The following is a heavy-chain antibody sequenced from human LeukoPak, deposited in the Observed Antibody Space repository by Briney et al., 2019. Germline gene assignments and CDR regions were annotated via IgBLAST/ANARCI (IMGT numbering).Heavy chain of an antibody. D-gene: IGHD1-26*01. CDR3: ARSVGAIDS. V-gene: IGHV6-1*01. J-gene: IGHJ4*02. CDR2: TYFRSKWHK. CDR1: GDSVSSNSAA. Sequence: SQTLSLTCAISGDSVSSNSAAWNWIRQSPSRGLEWLGRTYFRSKWHKDYAVSVKSRVTVNPDTSKNQFSLQLSSVTPEDTAVYYCARSVGAIDSWGQGTLVTVSS.